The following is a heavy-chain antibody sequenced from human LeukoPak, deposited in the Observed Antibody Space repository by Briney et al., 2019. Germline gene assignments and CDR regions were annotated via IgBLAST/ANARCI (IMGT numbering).Heavy chain of an antibody. CDR1: GFTFSSYA. V-gene: IGHV3-23*01. J-gene: IGHJ4*02. Sequence: QSGGSLRLSCAASGFTFSSYAMSWVRQAPGKGLEWVSAISGSGGSTYYADSVKGRLTISRDNSKNTLYLQMNSLRADDTAVYYCAKDLGIGGSGFWGQGTLVTVSS. CDR2: ISGSGGST. D-gene: IGHD3-10*01. CDR3: AKDLGIGGSGF.